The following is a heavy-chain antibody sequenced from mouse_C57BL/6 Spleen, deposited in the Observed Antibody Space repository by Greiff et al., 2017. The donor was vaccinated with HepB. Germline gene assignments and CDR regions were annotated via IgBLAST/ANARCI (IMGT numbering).Heavy chain of an antibody. CDR1: GYTFTSYW. D-gene: IGHD2-3*01. V-gene: IGHV1-7*01. CDR3: AIPPYDGYYVAWFAY. J-gene: IGHJ3*01. CDR2: INPSSGYT. Sequence: QVQLQQSGAELAKPGASVKLSCKASGYTFTSYWMHWVKQRPGQGLEWIGYINPSSGYTKYNQKFKDKATLTADKSSSTAYMQLSSMTYEDSAVYYCAIPPYDGYYVAWFAYWGQGTLVTVSA.